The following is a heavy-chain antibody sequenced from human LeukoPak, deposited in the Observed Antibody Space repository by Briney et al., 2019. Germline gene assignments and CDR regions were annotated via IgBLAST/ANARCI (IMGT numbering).Heavy chain of an antibody. D-gene: IGHD1-26*01. CDR2: IYYSGST. CDR3: ASLAWWELPSYVFDY. Sequence: SETLSLTCTVSGGSISSSSYYWCWIRQPPGKGLEWIGSIYYSGSTYYNPSLKSRVTISVDTSKNQFSLKLSSVTAADTAVYYCASLAWWELPSYVFDYWGQGTLVTVSS. J-gene: IGHJ4*02. V-gene: IGHV4-39*01. CDR1: GGSISSSSYY.